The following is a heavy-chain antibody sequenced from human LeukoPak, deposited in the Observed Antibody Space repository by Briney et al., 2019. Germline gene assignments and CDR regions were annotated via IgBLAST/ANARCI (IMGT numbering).Heavy chain of an antibody. D-gene: IGHD4-17*01. Sequence: GRSLRLSCAASGFTFSSYAMHWVRQAPGKGLEWVAVISYDGSNKYYADSVKGRFTISRDNSKNTLYLQMNSLRAEDTAVYYSAGELTTTDAFDIWGQGTMVTVSS. J-gene: IGHJ3*02. V-gene: IGHV3-30-3*01. CDR1: GFTFSSYA. CDR3: AGELTTTDAFDI. CDR2: ISYDGSNK.